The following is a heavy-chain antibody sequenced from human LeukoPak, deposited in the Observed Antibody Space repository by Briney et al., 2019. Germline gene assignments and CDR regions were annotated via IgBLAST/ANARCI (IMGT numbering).Heavy chain of an antibody. CDR2: IYTSGST. V-gene: IGHV4-61*02. Sequence: SQTLSLTCTVSGGSISSGSYYWRWIRQPAGKGLEWIGRIYTSGSTNYNPSLKSRVTISVDTSKNQFSLKLSSVTAADTAVYYCAREDYYYMDVWGKGTTVTVSS. CDR1: GGSISSGSYY. CDR3: AREDYYYMDV. J-gene: IGHJ6*03.